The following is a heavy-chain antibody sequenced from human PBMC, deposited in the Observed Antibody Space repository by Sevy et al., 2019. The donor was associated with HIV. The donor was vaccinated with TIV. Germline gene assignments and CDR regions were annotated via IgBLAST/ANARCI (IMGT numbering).Heavy chain of an antibody. J-gene: IGHJ5*02. V-gene: IGHV4-39*01. CDR1: GGSISAGTNY. D-gene: IGHD4-17*01. Sequence: SETLSLTCTVSGGSISAGTNYWAWIRQPPGKGLEWIGNIYYSGTTYYSPSLKSRVTISIDTSRSQFSLKLSSVTAADTAVNSCARTRGALGGTRVTLKGFDPWGQGTLVTVSS. CDR2: IYYSGTT. CDR3: ARTRGALGGTRVTLKGFDP.